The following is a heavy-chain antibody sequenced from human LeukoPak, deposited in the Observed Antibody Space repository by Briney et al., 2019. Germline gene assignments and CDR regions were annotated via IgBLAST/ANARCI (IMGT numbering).Heavy chain of an antibody. Sequence: GGSLRLSCAASGFTFDDYTMHWVRQAPGKGLEWVSLITWDGGSTFYAESVKGRFTISRDNSKNSLYLQMNSLRTEDTALYYCATERQKYFDYWGQGTLVTVSS. V-gene: IGHV3-43*01. J-gene: IGHJ4*02. CDR2: ITWDGGST. CDR3: ATERQKYFDY. CDR1: GFTFDDYT.